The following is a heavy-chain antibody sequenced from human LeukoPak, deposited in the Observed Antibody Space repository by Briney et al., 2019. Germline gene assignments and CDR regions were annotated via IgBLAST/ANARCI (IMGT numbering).Heavy chain of an antibody. CDR1: GGSISSNTYY. Sequence: PSETLSLTCTVSGGSISSNTYYWSWIRQPPGRGLEWIGNIYYTGGTYYNPSLKSRVSMSVDTSNNQFSLNLTSVTAADTAVYFCVRRPNLPADDGDYWRFDIWGQGRRVTVSS. CDR3: VRRPNLPADDGDYWRFDI. CDR2: IYYTGGT. J-gene: IGHJ3*02. V-gene: IGHV4-39*01. D-gene: IGHD4-17*01.